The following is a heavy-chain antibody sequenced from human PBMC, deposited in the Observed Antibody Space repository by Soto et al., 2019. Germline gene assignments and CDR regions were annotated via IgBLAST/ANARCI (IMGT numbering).Heavy chain of an antibody. CDR3: ARRTVTTYHYFDY. J-gene: IGHJ4*02. CDR1: GFTFSTYD. V-gene: IGHV3-21*01. D-gene: IGHD4-17*01. Sequence: VGSLRLSCVASGFTFSTYDMNWVRQAPGKGLEWVSSINRASIYIYYADSVRGRFTISRDNAKNSLYLQMDSLRVVDTAVYYCARRTVTTYHYFDYWGQRTLVTVSS. CDR2: INRASIYI.